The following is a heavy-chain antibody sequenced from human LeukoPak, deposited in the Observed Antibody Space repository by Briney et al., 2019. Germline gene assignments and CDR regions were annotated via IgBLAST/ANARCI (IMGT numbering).Heavy chain of an antibody. V-gene: IGHV3-30*03. J-gene: IGHJ6*02. Sequence: GGSLRLSCAASGFTFSTYDMHWVRQAPGKGLEWVAIISYDGSDKYYADSVKGRFTISRDNAKNSLYLQMSSLRDEDTAVYYCARALRGVGASYYYGMDVWGQGTTVTVSS. CDR2: ISYDGSDK. D-gene: IGHD1-26*01. CDR1: GFTFSTYD. CDR3: ARALRGVGASYYYGMDV.